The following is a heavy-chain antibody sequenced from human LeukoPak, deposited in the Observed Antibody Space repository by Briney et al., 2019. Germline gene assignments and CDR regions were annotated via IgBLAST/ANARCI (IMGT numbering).Heavy chain of an antibody. CDR3: ARVRAVAGLVDAFDK. Sequence: ASVTVSCKASGYAFSSFGITWVRKAPGQGLEWMGWISAYNGNTNYAQKVQDRVTMKTDTSTNTAYMEMRSLTSDDTAVYYCARVRAVAGLVDAFDKWGQGTMVTVSS. CDR2: ISAYNGNT. D-gene: IGHD6-19*01. CDR1: GYAFSSFG. V-gene: IGHV1-18*04. J-gene: IGHJ3*02.